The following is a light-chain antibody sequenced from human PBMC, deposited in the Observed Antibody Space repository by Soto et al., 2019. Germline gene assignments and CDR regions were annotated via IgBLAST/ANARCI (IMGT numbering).Light chain of an antibody. Sequence: VMTQSPATLSVSPGERATLSCRASLSISTNLAWYQQKPGQAPMLLIYSASTRATAIPARFSGSASGTEFPLTISSLQSEDFAVYYCQQYNEWPLTFGGGTKVE. V-gene: IGKV3-15*01. J-gene: IGKJ4*01. CDR2: SAS. CDR1: LSISTN. CDR3: QQYNEWPLT.